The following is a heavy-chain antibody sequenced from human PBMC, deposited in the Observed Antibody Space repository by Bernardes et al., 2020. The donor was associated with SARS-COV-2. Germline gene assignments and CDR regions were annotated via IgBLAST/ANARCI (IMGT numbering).Heavy chain of an antibody. Sequence: GASLKISCQGSGHSFTTYWIGSVRRVPGKGLEWEGVIYPGDSDTRYSLSFQRQVTISADKPISTAYLQWSSLKASDTAMYYCARLKRGGDYGYEYDGMDVWGQGTTVTVSS. CDR1: GHSFTTYW. D-gene: IGHD2-21*01. V-gene: IGHV5-51*01. J-gene: IGHJ6*02. CDR2: IYPGDSDT. CDR3: ARLKRGGDYGYEYDGMDV.